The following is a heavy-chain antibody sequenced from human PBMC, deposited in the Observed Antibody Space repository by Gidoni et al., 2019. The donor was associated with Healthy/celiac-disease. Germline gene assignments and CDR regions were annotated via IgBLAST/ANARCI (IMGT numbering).Heavy chain of an antibody. CDR1: GVSISSGSYY. J-gene: IGHJ4*02. CDR2: IYTSGST. V-gene: IGHV4-61*02. CDR3: ARNYYDSSGYRGYYFDY. D-gene: IGHD3-22*01. Sequence: QVQLQESGPGLVKPSQTLSLTCTVSGVSISSGSYYWSWIRQPAGKGLEWIGRIYTSGSTNYNPSLKSRVTISVDTSKNQFSLKLSSVTAADTAVYYCARNYYDSSGYRGYYFDYWGQGTLVTVSS.